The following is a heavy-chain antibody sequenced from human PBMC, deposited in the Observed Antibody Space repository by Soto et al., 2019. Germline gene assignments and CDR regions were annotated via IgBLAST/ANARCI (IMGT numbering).Heavy chain of an antibody. Sequence: ASVKVSCKASGYTFTSYGISWVRQAPGQGLEWMGWISAYNGNTNYAQKLQGRVTMTTDTSTSTAYMELRSLRSEDTAVYYCARDQIDSGSYYHLDYWGQGTLVTVSS. CDR3: ARDQIDSGSYYHLDY. D-gene: IGHD1-26*01. V-gene: IGHV1-18*01. CDR2: ISAYNGNT. CDR1: GYTFTSYG. J-gene: IGHJ4*02.